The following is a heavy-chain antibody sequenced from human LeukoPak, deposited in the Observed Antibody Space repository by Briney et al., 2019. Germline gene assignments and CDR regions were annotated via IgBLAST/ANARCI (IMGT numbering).Heavy chain of an antibody. D-gene: IGHD4-17*01. CDR2: ISSSSTYI. Sequence: GGSLRLSCAASGFTFSSYNLNWVRQAPGKGLEWVSSISSSSTYIYYADSVKGRFTISRDNAKNSLYLQMNSLRAEDTAVYYCARDDPSYGDFPLDYWGQGSLVTVSS. J-gene: IGHJ4*02. V-gene: IGHV3-21*01. CDR3: ARDDPSYGDFPLDY. CDR1: GFTFSSYN.